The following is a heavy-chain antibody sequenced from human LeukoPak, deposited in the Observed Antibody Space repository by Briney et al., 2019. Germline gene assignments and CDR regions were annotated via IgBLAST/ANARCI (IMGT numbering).Heavy chain of an antibody. D-gene: IGHD6-13*01. V-gene: IGHV3-23*01. CDR2: ISGGGHTT. Sequence: GGSLRLSCAASGFTFSSYAMSWVRQAPGKGLEWVSAISGGGHTTYYAGSVKGRFTVSRDNSKNTLYLQMDSLRAEDTAVYYCAKAVGSSWYIFDFWGQGALVTVSS. CDR1: GFTFSSYA. CDR3: AKAVGSSWYIFDF. J-gene: IGHJ4*02.